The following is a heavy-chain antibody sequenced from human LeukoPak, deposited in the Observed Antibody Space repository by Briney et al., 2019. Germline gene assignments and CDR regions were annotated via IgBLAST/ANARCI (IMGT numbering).Heavy chain of an antibody. CDR2: IYYSGST. CDR1: GGSISSDY. D-gene: IGHD5-18*01. J-gene: IGHJ4*02. CDR3: ARVYIQLWSFYFDY. V-gene: IGHV4-59*12. Sequence: SETLSLTCTVSGGSISSDYWSWIPQSPGKGLERLGYIYYSGSTNYNPSLKSRVTISVDTSKNQFSLKLSSVTAADTAVYYCARVYIQLWSFYFDYWGQGTLVTVSS.